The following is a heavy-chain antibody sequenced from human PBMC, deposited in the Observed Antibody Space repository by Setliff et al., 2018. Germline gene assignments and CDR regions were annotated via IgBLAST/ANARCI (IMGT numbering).Heavy chain of an antibody. J-gene: IGHJ4*02. CDR2: IFHTGSA. D-gene: IGHD2-2*01. V-gene: IGHV4-38-2*01. CDR3: ARVSCGSSSCAYFDS. Sequence: SETLSLTCAVSDYSITSNYYWGWIRQPPGKGLEWIGSIFHTGSAYYNPSLRSRVTISVDTSKNQFSLKLSSVTAADTAVYYCARVSCGSSSCAYFDSWGQGTLVTVSS. CDR1: DYSITSNYY.